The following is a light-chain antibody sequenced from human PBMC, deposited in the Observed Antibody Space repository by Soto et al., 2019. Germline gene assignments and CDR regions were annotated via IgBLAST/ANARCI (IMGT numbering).Light chain of an antibody. CDR3: QQYSNWPSLT. CDR1: QSVSSSY. J-gene: IGKJ5*01. CDR2: GAS. V-gene: IGKV3-20*01. Sequence: EIVLTQSPGTLSLSPWERATLSCRASQSVSSSYLAWYQQKPGQAPRLLIYGASSRATGIPDRFSGSGSGTEFTLTISSLQSEDFAIYFCQQYSNWPSLTFGQGTRLEIK.